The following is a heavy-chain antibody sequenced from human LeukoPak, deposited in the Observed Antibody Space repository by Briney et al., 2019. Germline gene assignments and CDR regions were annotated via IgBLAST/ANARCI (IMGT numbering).Heavy chain of an antibody. Sequence: KPSETLSLTCTVSGGSISSYYWSWIRQPPGKGLEWIGYIYYSGSTNYNPSLKSRVTISVDTSKNQFSLKLSSVTAADTAVYYCATTIAQNGRNAYGYWGQGTLVTVSS. J-gene: IGHJ4*02. CDR2: IYYSGST. CDR1: GGSISSYY. D-gene: IGHD3-16*01. CDR3: ATTIAQNGRNAYGY. V-gene: IGHV4-59*12.